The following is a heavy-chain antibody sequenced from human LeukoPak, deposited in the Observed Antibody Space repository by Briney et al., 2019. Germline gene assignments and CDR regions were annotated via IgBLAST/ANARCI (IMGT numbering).Heavy chain of an antibody. CDR2: ITPSDGA. V-gene: IGHV1-2*02. CDR3: ASIAVAGTTWAAFDP. Sequence: ASVKVSCKSSGYTFTAYAMHWVRQAPGQGLEWMGWITPSDGANYAQKFQGRVTMTRDTSMSTAYMDLNRLTSDDTAVYYCASIAVAGTTWAAFDPWGQGTLVTVSS. CDR1: GYTFTAYA. D-gene: IGHD6-19*01. J-gene: IGHJ5*02.